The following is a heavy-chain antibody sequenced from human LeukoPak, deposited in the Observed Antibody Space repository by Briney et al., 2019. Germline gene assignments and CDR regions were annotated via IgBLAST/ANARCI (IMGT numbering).Heavy chain of an antibody. Sequence: ASVKVSCKASGYTFTSYYMHWVRQAPGQGLEWMGIINPSGGSTSYAQKFQGRVTMTRDTSTSTVYMELSSLRSEDTAVYYCATLITMVRGVIIWWFDPWGQGTLVTVSS. CDR2: INPSGGST. J-gene: IGHJ5*02. V-gene: IGHV1-46*01. CDR3: ATLITMVRGVIIWWFDP. D-gene: IGHD3-10*01. CDR1: GYTFTSYY.